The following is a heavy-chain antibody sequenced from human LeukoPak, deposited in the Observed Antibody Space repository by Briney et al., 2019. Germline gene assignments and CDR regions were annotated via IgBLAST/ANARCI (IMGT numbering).Heavy chain of an antibody. D-gene: IGHD6-19*01. CDR3: ARDRPGYSSGWYSDY. CDR2: INPNSGGT. Sequence: ASVKVSCKASGYTFTGYYMHWVRQAPGQGLEWMGWINPNSGGTNYAQKFQGRVTMTRDTSISTAYVELSRLRSDDTAVYYCARDRPGYSSGWYSDYWGQGTLVTVSS. CDR1: GYTFTGYY. J-gene: IGHJ4*02. V-gene: IGHV1-2*02.